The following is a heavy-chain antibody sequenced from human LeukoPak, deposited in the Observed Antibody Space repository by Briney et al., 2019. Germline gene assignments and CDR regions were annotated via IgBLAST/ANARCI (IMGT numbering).Heavy chain of an antibody. CDR2: IYYSGST. CDR1: GGSISSYY. J-gene: IGHJ4*02. D-gene: IGHD3/OR15-3a*01. Sequence: SETLSLTCTVSGGSISSYYWSWIRQPPGKGLEWIGYIYYSGSTNYSPSLKSRVTISGDTSKNQFSLKLSSVTAADTAMYFCARGGSSYDLPFDYCGQGTLVTVSS. CDR3: ARGGSSYDLPFDY. V-gene: IGHV4-59*01.